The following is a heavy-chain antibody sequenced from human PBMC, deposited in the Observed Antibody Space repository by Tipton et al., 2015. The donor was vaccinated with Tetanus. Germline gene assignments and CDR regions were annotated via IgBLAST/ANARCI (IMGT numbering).Heavy chain of an antibody. J-gene: IGHJ4*02. CDR3: ARVKGGTREYYAIKY. D-gene: IGHD3-3*01. CDR2: INPVFGRI. V-gene: IGHV1-69*06. CDR1: GGTFKTYA. Sequence: QLVQSGAELKKPGSSVRVSCKTSGGTFKTYAISWVRQAPGQGLEWMGSINPVFGRITYAQKFQGRLRITADRSTNTAHMSLSSLRSEDTAVYYCARVKGGTREYYAIKYWGQGTLVTVSS.